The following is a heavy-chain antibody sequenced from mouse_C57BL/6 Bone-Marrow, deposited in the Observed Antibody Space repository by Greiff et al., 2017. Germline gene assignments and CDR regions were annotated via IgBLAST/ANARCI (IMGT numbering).Heavy chain of an antibody. J-gene: IGHJ3*01. CDR2: IYPGNSDT. D-gene: IGHD1-1*01. Sequence: EVQLQESGTVLARPGASVKMSCKTSGYTFTSYWMHWVKQRPGQGLEWIGAIYPGNSDTGYNQKFKGKAKLTAVTSASTAYMELSSLTNEDSAVYCCTGGGVLLAWFAYWGQGTLVTVSA. CDR3: TGGGVLLAWFAY. V-gene: IGHV1-5*01. CDR1: GYTFTSYW.